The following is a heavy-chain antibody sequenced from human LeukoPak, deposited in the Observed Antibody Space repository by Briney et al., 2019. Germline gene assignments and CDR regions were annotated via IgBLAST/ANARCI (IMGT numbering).Heavy chain of an antibody. CDR3: ARSAAYYDCWSGISFDP. CDR2: IYYSGST. J-gene: IGHJ5*02. Sequence: SETLSLTCTVSGGSISSGSYYWGWIRQPPGKGLEWIGSIYYSGSTYYNPSLKSRVTISVDTSKNQFSLKLSSVTAADTAVYYCARSAAYYDCWSGISFDPWGQGTLVTVSS. V-gene: IGHV4-39*01. D-gene: IGHD3-3*01. CDR1: GGSISSGSYY.